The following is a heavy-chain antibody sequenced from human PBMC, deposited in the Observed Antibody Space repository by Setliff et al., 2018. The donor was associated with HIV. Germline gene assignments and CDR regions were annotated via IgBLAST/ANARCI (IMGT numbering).Heavy chain of an antibody. CDR1: GFTFSSYS. J-gene: IGHJ4*02. CDR3: AKFPYSYGPGGY. V-gene: IGHV3-21*04. CDR2: ISSSSSYT. D-gene: IGHD5-18*01. Sequence: GGSLRLSCAASGFTFSSYSMNWVRQAPGKGLEWVSYISSSSSYTDYADSVKGRFTISRDNVKNSLYLQMNSLRAEDTAVYYCAKFPYSYGPGGYWGQGTLVTVSS.